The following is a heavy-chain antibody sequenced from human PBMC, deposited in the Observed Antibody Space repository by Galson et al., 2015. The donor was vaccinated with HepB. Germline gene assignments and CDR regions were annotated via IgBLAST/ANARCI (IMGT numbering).Heavy chain of an antibody. J-gene: IGHJ4*02. Sequence: SVKVSCKASGYTLSIYYMHWVRQAPGQGLEWMGWINPNRGDTHYAQKFQGWVTMTRDTSTSTVNMELTRLKSDDTAVYYCTRGVTGSGYSPFDYWGQGTLVTVSS. D-gene: IGHD3-3*01. CDR2: INPNRGDT. CDR1: GYTLSIYY. V-gene: IGHV1-2*04. CDR3: TRGVTGSGYSPFDY.